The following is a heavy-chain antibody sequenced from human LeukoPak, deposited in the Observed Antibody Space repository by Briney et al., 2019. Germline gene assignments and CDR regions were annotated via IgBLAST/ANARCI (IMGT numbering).Heavy chain of an antibody. J-gene: IGHJ6*03. CDR1: GGSISSYY. CDR3: ARDYMAYYYYYYMDV. Sequence: MPSETLSLTCTVSGGSISSYYWSWIRQPPGKGLEWIGSIYYSGSTYYNPSLKSRVTISVDTSKNQFSLKLSSVTAADTAVYYCARDYMAYYYYYYMDVWGKGTTVTVSS. D-gene: IGHD3-10*01. CDR2: IYYSGST. V-gene: IGHV4-59*12.